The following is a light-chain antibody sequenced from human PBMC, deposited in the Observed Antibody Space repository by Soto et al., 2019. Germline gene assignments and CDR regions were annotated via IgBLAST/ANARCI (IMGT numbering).Light chain of an antibody. J-gene: IGKJ5*01. V-gene: IGKV3-20*01. CDR1: QSVSSSY. CDR3: QQHGGSPFT. Sequence: EIVLTQSPVTLSLSPGERATLSCRASQSVSSSYLAWYQQKPGQAPRLLIYGASSRATGIPDRFSGSGSGTDFTLTISSLQSEDFAVYYCQQHGGSPFTFGQGTRLEIK. CDR2: GAS.